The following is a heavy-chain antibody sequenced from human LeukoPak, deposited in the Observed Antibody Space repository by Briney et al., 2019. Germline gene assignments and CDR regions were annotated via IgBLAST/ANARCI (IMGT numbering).Heavy chain of an antibody. CDR2: INHSGST. V-gene: IGHV4-34*01. CDR1: GGSFSGYS. Sequence: SETPSLTCAVYGGSFSGYSWSWIRQPPGKGLEWIGEINHSGSTNYNPSLKSRVTISVDTSKNQFSLKLGSVTAADTAVYYCARGPLAKRSSSWFVNYWGQGTLVTVSS. J-gene: IGHJ4*02. D-gene: IGHD6-13*01. CDR3: ARGPLAKRSSSWFVNY.